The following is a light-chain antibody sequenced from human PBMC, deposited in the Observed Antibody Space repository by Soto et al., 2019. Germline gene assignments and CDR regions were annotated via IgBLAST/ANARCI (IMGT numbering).Light chain of an antibody. CDR3: QQYGRSPYT. J-gene: IGKJ2*01. V-gene: IGKV3-20*01. CDR1: QTASSSH. Sequence: EIAMTQSPATLSVSPGERATLSCRSSQTASSSHLAWYQQKPGQAPRLLIYDASSRATGISDRFSGSGSGTDFTLTISRLEPEDFAVYYCQQYGRSPYTFGQGTKVDI. CDR2: DAS.